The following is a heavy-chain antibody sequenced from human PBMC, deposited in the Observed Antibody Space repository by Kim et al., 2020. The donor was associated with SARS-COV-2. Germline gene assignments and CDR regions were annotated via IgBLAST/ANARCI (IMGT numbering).Heavy chain of an antibody. CDR1: GDSISSGIYY. CDR3: AGLAVPGFPQYDC. Sequence: SETLSLTCTVSGDSISSGIYYWGWIRQPPGKGLEWLGSIDLSGNTYYNPSLRSRVTTSVDTSESQFSLKLTSVSAADTAVYYCAGLAVPGFPQYDCWGQGILVAVSP. V-gene: IGHV4-39*01. D-gene: IGHD1-1*01. J-gene: IGHJ4*02. CDR2: IDLSGNT.